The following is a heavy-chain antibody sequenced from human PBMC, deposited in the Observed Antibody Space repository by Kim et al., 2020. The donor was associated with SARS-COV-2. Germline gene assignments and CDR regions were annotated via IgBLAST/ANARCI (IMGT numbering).Heavy chain of an antibody. J-gene: IGHJ4*02. D-gene: IGHD5-12*01. CDR3: ARTRVEMATIGGGYYFDY. CDR1: GGSISSSSYY. V-gene: IGHV4-39*01. CDR2: IYYSGST. Sequence: SETLSLTCTVSGGSISSSSYYWGWIRQPPGKGLEWIGSIYYSGSTYYNPSLKSRVTISVDTSKNQFSLKLSSVTAADTAVYYCARTRVEMATIGGGYYFDYWGQGTLVTVSS.